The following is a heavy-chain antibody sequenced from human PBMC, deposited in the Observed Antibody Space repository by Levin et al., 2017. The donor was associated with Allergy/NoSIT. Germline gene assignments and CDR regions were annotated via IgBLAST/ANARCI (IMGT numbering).Heavy chain of an antibody. CDR1: GFTFDDYA. J-gene: IGHJ4*02. Sequence: GGSLRLSCAASGFTFDDYAMHWVRQAPGKGLEWVSGISWNSGSIGYADSVKGRFTISRDNAKNSLYLQMNSLRAEDTALYYCAKDGTQGYCSGGSCYPNYFDYWGQGTLVTVSS. CDR3: AKDGTQGYCSGGSCYPNYFDY. V-gene: IGHV3-9*01. D-gene: IGHD2-15*01. CDR2: ISWNSGSI.